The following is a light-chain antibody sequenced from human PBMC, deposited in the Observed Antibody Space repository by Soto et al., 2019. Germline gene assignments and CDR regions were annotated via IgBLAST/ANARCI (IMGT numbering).Light chain of an antibody. CDR2: GAS. Sequence: VVMTQSPATLSVSPGEGVTLSCRANQGIGDTLAWYQHKPGQTPRLLIYGASTRATGIPDRFSGSGSGTHFTLTISRLEPGDFAVYYCQHFGGTTFTFGQGTRLEI. CDR1: QGIGDT. V-gene: IGKV3-20*01. CDR3: QHFGGTTFT. J-gene: IGKJ5*01.